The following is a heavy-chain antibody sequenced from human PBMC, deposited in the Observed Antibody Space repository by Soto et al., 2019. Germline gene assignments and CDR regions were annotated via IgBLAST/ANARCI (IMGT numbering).Heavy chain of an antibody. D-gene: IGHD6-13*01. CDR1: GFSFSNYA. V-gene: IGHV3-23*01. CDR3: VKGGASYTSCWYAN. CDR2: IKDSGDST. J-gene: IGHJ4*02. Sequence: GGSLRLSWAASGFSFSNYAMRWVRQAPGKGLEWVSTIKDSGDSTYYLDSVRGRFTISRDYSRNTLYLQMTSLRAEDTALYHCVKGGASYTSCWYANWGQGILVTVSS.